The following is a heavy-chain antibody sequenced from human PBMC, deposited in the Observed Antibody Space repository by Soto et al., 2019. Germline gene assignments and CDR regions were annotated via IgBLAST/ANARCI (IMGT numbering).Heavy chain of an antibody. V-gene: IGHV3-30*18. D-gene: IGHD2-8*01. CDR2: ISYDGSNK. J-gene: IGHJ4*02. Sequence: HPGGSLRLSCAASGFTFSSYGMHWVRQAPGKGLEWVAVISYDGSNKYYADSVKGRFTISRDNSKNTLYLQMNSLRAEDTAVYYCAKSMAYYFDYWGPGTLVTVSS. CDR1: GFTFSSYG. CDR3: AKSMAYYFDY.